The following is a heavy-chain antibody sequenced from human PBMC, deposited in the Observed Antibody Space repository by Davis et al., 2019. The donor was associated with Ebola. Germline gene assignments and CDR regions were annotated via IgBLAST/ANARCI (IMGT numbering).Heavy chain of an antibody. J-gene: IGHJ4*02. Sequence: GGSLRLSCRVSGFTFGDYAINWVRQAPGKGLEWVAVISYDGSNKYYADSVKGRFTISRDNSKNTLYLQMNSLRAEDTAVYYCTTGQYSGSRGYWGQGTLVTVSS. CDR2: ISYDGSNK. D-gene: IGHD1-26*01. CDR3: TTGQYSGSRGY. CDR1: GFTFGDYA. V-gene: IGHV3-30*04.